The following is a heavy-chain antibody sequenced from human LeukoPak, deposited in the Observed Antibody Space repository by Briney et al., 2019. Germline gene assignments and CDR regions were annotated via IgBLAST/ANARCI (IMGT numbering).Heavy chain of an antibody. CDR1: GFTFDDYG. CDR3: ARGQDIAVVPAAFDF. J-gene: IGHJ4*02. CDR2: INWNGGNT. D-gene: IGHD2-2*01. V-gene: IGHV3-20*04. Sequence: GSLRLSCAASGFTFDDYGMTWVRQAPGKGLEWVSGINWNGGNTGYADSAKGRFTISRDNAKNSLYLQMNSLRAEDTALYYCARGQDIAVVPAAFDFWGQGTLVTVSS.